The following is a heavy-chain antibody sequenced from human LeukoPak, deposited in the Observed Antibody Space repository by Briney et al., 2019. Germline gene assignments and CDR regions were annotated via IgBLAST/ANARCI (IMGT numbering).Heavy chain of an antibody. CDR3: VGRYFDY. Sequence: GSLRLSCAASGFTFSSYAMHWVRQAPGKGLEWVAVISYDGSNKYYADSVKGRFTISRDNSKNTLYLQMNSLRAEDTAVYYCVGRYFDYWGQGTLVTVSS. CDR1: GFTFSSYA. J-gene: IGHJ4*02. V-gene: IGHV3-30*04. CDR2: ISYDGSNK.